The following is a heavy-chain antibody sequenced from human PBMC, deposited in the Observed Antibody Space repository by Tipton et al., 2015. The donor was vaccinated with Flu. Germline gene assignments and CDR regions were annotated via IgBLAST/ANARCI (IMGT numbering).Heavy chain of an antibody. CDR3: ARDPYNASGSLYDGGDYFDF. CDR1: GGSISSYY. V-gene: IGHV4-4*07. Sequence: LRLSCTASGGSISSYYWSWIRQPAGKGLEWIGRMHASGVTNYNPSLKSRVSMSVDTSMDQFSLKLTSVTAADTALYYCARDPYNASGSLYDGGDYFDFWGRGTLVSVS. CDR2: MHASGVT. D-gene: IGHD3-10*01. J-gene: IGHJ4*02.